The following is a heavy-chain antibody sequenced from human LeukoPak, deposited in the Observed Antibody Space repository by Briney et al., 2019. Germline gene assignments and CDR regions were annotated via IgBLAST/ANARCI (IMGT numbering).Heavy chain of an antibody. D-gene: IGHD1-26*01. CDR2: MSGGVSST. J-gene: IGHJ4*02. Sequence: PGGSLRLSCAASGVTFSNYAMSWVRQAPGKGLEWVSAMSGGVSSTYYADSVKGRFTISRDNSKNTLYLQMNSLRAEDTAVYYCALVGGTDFDHWGQGTRATVSS. CDR3: ALVGGTDFDH. V-gene: IGHV3-23*01. CDR1: GVTFSNYA.